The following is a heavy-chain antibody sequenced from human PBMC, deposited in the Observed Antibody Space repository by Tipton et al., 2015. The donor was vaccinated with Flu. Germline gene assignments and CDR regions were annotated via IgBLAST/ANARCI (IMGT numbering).Heavy chain of an antibody. D-gene: IGHD3-22*01. CDR3: ARHRPRTYYYDSSGYPDY. V-gene: IGHV4-39*01. CDR1: GGSISSSSYY. Sequence: TLSLTCTVSGGSISSSSYYWGWIRQPPGKGLEWIGSIYYSGSTYYNPSLKSRVTISVDTSKNQFSLKLSSVTAADTAVYYCARHRPRTYYYDSSGYPDYWGQGTLVTVSS. J-gene: IGHJ4*02. CDR2: IYYSGST.